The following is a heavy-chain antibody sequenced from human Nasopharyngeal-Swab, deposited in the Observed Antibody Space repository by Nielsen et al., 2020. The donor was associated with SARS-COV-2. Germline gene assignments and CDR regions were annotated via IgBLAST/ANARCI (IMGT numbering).Heavy chain of an antibody. V-gene: IGHV3-7*01. CDR2: IKQDGSEK. D-gene: IGHD3-16*02. Sequence: GESLKISCAASGFTFSSYWMSWVRQAPVKGLEWVANIKQDGSEKYYVDSVKGRFTISRDNAKNSLYLQMNSLRAEDTAVYYCARDQTADYVWGSYRYILDWGQGTLVTVSS. CDR1: GFTFSSYW. J-gene: IGHJ4*02. CDR3: ARDQTADYVWGSYRYILD.